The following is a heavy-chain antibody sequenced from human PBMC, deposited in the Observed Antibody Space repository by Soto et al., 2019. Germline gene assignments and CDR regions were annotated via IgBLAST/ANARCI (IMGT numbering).Heavy chain of an antibody. J-gene: IGHJ4*02. Sequence: ASGKVSCKASGYTFTSYAMHWVRQAPGQRLEWMGWINAGNGNTKYSQKFQGRVTITRDTSASTAYMELSSLRSEDTAVYYCARGGVGYYFDYWGQGPLITVSS. CDR1: GYTFTSYA. V-gene: IGHV1-3*01. CDR2: INAGNGNT. D-gene: IGHD2-2*01. CDR3: ARGGVGYYFDY.